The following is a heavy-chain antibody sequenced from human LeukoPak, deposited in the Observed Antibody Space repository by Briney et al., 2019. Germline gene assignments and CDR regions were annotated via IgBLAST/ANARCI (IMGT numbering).Heavy chain of an antibody. V-gene: IGHV3-7*01. J-gene: IGHJ4*02. CDR3: ARFYGGKIDY. CDR2: IKQDGSEE. D-gene: IGHD4-23*01. Sequence: GGSLRLSCAASGFTFSNYWMSWVRQAPGKGLEWLANIKQDGSEEYYVDSVKGRFTISRDNAKNSLFLQMNSLRAEDTAVYYCARFYGGKIDYWGQGTLVTVSS. CDR1: GFTFSNYW.